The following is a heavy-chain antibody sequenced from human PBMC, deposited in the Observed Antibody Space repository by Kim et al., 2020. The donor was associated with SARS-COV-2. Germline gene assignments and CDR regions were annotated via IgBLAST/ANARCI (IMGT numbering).Heavy chain of an antibody. Sequence: ASVKVSCKASGYTFTSYGISWVRQAPGQGLEWMGWISAYNGNTNYAQKLQGRVTMTTDTSTSTAYMELRSLRSDDTAVYYCARDYREQLRYFDWSPGSVWGQGTTVTVSS. J-gene: IGHJ6*02. D-gene: IGHD3-9*01. CDR2: ISAYNGNT. CDR3: ARDYREQLRYFDWSPGSV. V-gene: IGHV1-18*01. CDR1: GYTFTSYG.